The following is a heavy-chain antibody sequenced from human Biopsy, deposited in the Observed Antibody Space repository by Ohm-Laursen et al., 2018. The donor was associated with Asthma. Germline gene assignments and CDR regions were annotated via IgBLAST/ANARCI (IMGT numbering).Heavy chain of an antibody. CDR1: GFAFGNYA. CDR2: ISYDGREK. CDR3: ARLAYYDRSGTHYFDH. Sequence: SLRLSCAASGFAFGNYAMYWVRQAPGKGPEWVALISYDGREKGYVDSVKGRFTISRDNAKNSLYLQMNSLRAEDTAVYFCARLAYYDRSGTHYFDHWGQGNLVTVSS. D-gene: IGHD3-22*01. V-gene: IGHV3-30*03. J-gene: IGHJ4*02.